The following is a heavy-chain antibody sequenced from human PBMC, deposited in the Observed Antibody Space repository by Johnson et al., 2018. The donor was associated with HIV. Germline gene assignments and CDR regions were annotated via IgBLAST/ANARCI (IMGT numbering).Heavy chain of an antibody. V-gene: IGHV3-33*08. Sequence: QVHLVESGGGLVKPGGSLRLSCAVSGFTFSDYYMSWIRQAPGKGLEWVAVIWYDGSNQYYADSVKGRFTISRDNSKNTLYLQVTSLRAEDTAVYYCARGYYYDSSGSDDAFDIWGQGTMVTVSS. CDR1: GFTFSDYY. J-gene: IGHJ3*02. CDR3: ARGYYYDSSGSDDAFDI. CDR2: IWYDGSNQ. D-gene: IGHD3-22*01.